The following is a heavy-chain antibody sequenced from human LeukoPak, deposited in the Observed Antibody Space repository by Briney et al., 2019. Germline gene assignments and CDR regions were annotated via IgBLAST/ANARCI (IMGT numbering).Heavy chain of an antibody. V-gene: IGHV5-51*01. CDR2: IYPGDSDT. CDR3: AAPGLDYGDPSDAFDI. Sequence: GESLKISCKGSGYSFTSYWIGWVRQMPRKGLEWMGIIYPGDSDTRYSPSFQGQVTISADKSISTAYLQWSSLKASDTAMYYCAAPGLDYGDPSDAFDIWGQGTMVTVSS. J-gene: IGHJ3*02. D-gene: IGHD4-17*01. CDR1: GYSFTSYW.